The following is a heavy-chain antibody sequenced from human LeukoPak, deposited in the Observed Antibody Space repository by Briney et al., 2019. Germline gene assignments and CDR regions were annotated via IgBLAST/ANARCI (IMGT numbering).Heavy chain of an antibody. V-gene: IGHV1-2*02. Sequence: ASVNLSCKASAYTFTVYYIDWVRLAPGPGHGLMGWINPNSGGTNYSQKFQGRVTMTRDTSISTAYMELSRLRSDDPAVYYCARPNVDTATSDDAFDIWGQGTMVTVSS. CDR3: ARPNVDTATSDDAFDI. CDR2: INPNSGGT. D-gene: IGHD5-18*01. CDR1: AYTFTVYY. J-gene: IGHJ3*02.